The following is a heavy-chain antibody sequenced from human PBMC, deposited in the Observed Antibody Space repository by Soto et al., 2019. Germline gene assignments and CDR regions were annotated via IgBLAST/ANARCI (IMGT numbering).Heavy chain of an antibody. J-gene: IGHJ4*02. V-gene: IGHV4-38-2*02. Sequence: XESLSIPCAVSGYSISSGLYGGWIRQPPGNGLEWIVIINHSGSTYHNPSLKSRVTISVDTSKNQFSLKLSSVTAADTAVYYCARDYYDSSGYYYREYYFDCWGQGTLVTVLL. CDR2: INHSGST. D-gene: IGHD3-22*01. CDR3: ARDYYDSSGYYYREYYFDC. CDR1: GYSISSGLY.